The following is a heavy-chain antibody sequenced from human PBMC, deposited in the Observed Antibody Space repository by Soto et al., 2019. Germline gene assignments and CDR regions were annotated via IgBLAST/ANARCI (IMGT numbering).Heavy chain of an antibody. D-gene: IGHD3-10*01. Sequence: ASVKVSCKASRGTVGNYAVSWVRQAPGQGLEWMGGIMPVFGTVNYAQKFQGRVTITADKFTNTAYMELSSLTSQDTAIYYCARVSVPGIYGEDVRGTGTTVTVSS. CDR2: IMPVFGTV. V-gene: IGHV1-69*06. CDR1: RGTVGNYA. J-gene: IGHJ6*04. CDR3: ARVSVPGIYGEDV.